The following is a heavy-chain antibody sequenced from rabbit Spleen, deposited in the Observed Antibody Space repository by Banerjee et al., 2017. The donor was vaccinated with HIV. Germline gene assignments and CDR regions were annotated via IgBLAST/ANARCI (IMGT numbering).Heavy chain of an antibody. V-gene: IGHV1S45*01. D-gene: IGHD8-1*01. CDR1: EFSFSGSYW. Sequence: QEQLVESGGGLVKPGASLTLTCTASEFSFSGSYWMCWVHQAPGKGLEWIACVHGGSSGNTYYGSWAKGRFTISSDNAQNTVDLQMNSLTAADTATYFCARHAGYAGYGYSTLDLWGPGTLVTVS. J-gene: IGHJ4*01. CDR3: ARHAGYAGYGYSTLDL. CDR2: VHGGSSGNT.